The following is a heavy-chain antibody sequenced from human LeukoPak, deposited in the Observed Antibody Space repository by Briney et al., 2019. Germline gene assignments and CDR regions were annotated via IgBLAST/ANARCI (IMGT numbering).Heavy chain of an antibody. CDR1: GFTFSGYP. CDR2: ISYDGSNK. J-gene: IGHJ4*02. V-gene: IGHV3-30-3*02. D-gene: IGHD2-15*01. Sequence: GKSLRDSCAASGFTFSGYPIHWVRQAPGKGLEWVAVISYDGSNKYYADSVKGRFTISRDNSKDTLYLQMNSLRVEDTALYYCAKGGEICSGGSCSPGYWGQGTLVTVSS. CDR3: AKGGEICSGGSCSPGY.